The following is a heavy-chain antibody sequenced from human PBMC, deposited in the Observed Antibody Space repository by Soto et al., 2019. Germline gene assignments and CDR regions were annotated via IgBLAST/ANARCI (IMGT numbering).Heavy chain of an antibody. J-gene: IGHJ4*02. V-gene: IGHV1-18*04. CDR2: ISAYNGNT. CDR1: GYTFTSYG. Sequence: QVQLVQSGAEVKKPGASVKVSCKASGYTFTSYGISWVRQAPGQGLEWMGWISAYNGNTNYAQKLQGRVSMTTDTSTSTAYMELRSLRSDDTAVYYCARDRYDFWSGYPWFDYWGQGTLVTVSS. D-gene: IGHD3-3*01. CDR3: ARDRYDFWSGYPWFDY.